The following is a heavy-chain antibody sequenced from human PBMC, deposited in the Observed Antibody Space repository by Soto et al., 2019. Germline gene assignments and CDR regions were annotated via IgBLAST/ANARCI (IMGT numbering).Heavy chain of an antibody. J-gene: IGHJ3*02. CDR2: IKQDGSEK. CDR3: ARDTNIRVFAFDI. CDR1: GFTFSSYW. Sequence: GGSLRLSCAASGFTFSSYWMSWVRQGPGKGLEWVANIKQDGSEKYYVDSVKGRFTISRDNAKNSLYLQMNSLRAEDTAVYYCARDTNIRVFAFDIWGQGTMVTVSS. V-gene: IGHV3-7*01. D-gene: IGHD4-17*01.